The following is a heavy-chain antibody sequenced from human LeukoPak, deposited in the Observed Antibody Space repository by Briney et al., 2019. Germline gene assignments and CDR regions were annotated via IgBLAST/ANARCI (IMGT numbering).Heavy chain of an antibody. CDR1: GGSSRSGDYF. Sequence: SETLSLTCAVSGGSSRSGDYFWSWIRQPPGKRLEWIGNIYNTGSTNYNPSLKSRVTISVDTSKSQFSLKLSSVTAADTAVYYRAKDRGGGNSWIDYWGQGTLVTVSS. D-gene: IGHD6-13*01. CDR3: AKDRGGGNSWIDY. J-gene: IGHJ4*02. V-gene: IGHV4-61*08. CDR2: IYNTGST.